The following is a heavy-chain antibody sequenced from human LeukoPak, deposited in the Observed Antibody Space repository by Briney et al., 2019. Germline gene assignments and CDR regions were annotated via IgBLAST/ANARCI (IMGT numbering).Heavy chain of an antibody. J-gene: IGHJ6*02. CDR1: GGSISSYY. CDR2: IYYSGST. Sequence: PSETLSLTCTVSGGSISSYYWSWIRQPPGKGLEWIGYIYYSGSTNYNPSLKSRVTISVDTSKNQFSLKLSSVTAADTAVYYCARDIRYYYGVDVWGQGTTVTVSS. D-gene: IGHD2-21*01. V-gene: IGHV4-59*01. CDR3: ARDIRYYYGVDV.